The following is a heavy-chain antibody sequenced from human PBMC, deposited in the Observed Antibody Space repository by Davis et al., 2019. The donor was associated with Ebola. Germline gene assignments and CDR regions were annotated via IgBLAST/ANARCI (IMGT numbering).Heavy chain of an antibody. CDR1: GFTFTSYA. CDR3: AKDFTNGGLEFDY. D-gene: IGHD2-8*01. V-gene: IGHV3-23*01. CDR2: ISGSGGST. J-gene: IGHJ4*02. Sequence: GGSLRLSCAASGFTFTSYAMSWVRQAPGKGLEWVSAISGSGGSTYYADSVKGRFTISRDNSKNTLYLQMNSLRAEDTAVYYCAKDFTNGGLEFDYWGQGTLVTVSS.